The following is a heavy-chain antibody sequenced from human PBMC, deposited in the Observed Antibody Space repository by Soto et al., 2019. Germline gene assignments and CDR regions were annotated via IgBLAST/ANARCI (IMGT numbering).Heavy chain of an antibody. Sequence: GGPLRLSFPASGFTFSSYAMSWVRQAPGKGLEWVSANSGSGGSKYYEDSVKGRFTISRDNSKKTLYLQMNSLKAEDTAVYNCASRIFGVDQPTKDFDYWGQGTLVTVSS. D-gene: IGHD3-3*01. J-gene: IGHJ4*02. CDR3: ASRIFGVDQPTKDFDY. CDR1: GFTFSSYA. V-gene: IGHV3-23*01. CDR2: NSGSGGSK.